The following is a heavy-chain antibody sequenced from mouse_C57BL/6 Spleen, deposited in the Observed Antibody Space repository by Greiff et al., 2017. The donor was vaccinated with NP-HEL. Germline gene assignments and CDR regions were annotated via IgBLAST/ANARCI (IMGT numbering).Heavy chain of an antibody. V-gene: IGHV10-3*01. CDR2: IRSKSRNYAT. CDR1: CFTFITYA. CDR3: VRGSSGRYAMDY. J-gene: IGHJ4*01. Sequence: GGGLVQPKGSLKLSCAASCFTFITYAMHWLRQAPGKRLEWVARIRSKSRNYATYYADSVKDRFTLSRDDSQSMLYLQMNNLKTEDTARYYCVRGSSGRYAMDYWGQGTSVTVSS. D-gene: IGHD3-2*02.